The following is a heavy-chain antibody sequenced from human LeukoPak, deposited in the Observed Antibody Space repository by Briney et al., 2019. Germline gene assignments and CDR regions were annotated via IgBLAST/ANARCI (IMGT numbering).Heavy chain of an antibody. CDR3: ATAGNYRFDN. CDR2: MNSDGSTT. CDR1: GFTFSTTW. Sequence: GGSLTLSCAASGFTFSTTWLHWVRQTPGEGLVWVSRMNSDGSTTNYADSVKGRFTISRDNAKSTLYPQMNNLRVEDTAVYYCATAGNYRFDNWGQGTLVTVSP. V-gene: IGHV3-74*01. D-gene: IGHD1-7*01. J-gene: IGHJ4*02.